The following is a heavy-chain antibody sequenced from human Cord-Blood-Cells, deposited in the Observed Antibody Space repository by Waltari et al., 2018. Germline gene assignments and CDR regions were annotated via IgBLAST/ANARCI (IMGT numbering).Heavy chain of an antibody. Sequence: EVQLVESGGGLVQPGGSLRLSCAASGFTFSSYWMHWVRQAPGKGLVGVSRINSVGSSTSDAESVQGRFTIARHNAKNTRYLQMNSLRAEDTAVYYCARGGYGSGSYYDYWGQGTLVTVSS. CDR2: INSVGSST. D-gene: IGHD3-10*01. V-gene: IGHV3-74*01. CDR3: ARGGYGSGSYYDY. CDR1: GFTFSSYW. J-gene: IGHJ4*02.